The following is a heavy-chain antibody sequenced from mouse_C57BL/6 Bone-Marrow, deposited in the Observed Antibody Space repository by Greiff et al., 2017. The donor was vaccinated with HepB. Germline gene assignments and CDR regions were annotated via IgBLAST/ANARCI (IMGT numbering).Heavy chain of an antibody. V-gene: IGHV1-19*01. D-gene: IGHD2-3*01. CDR2: INPYNGGT. Sequence: LVKPGASVKMSCKASGYTFTDYYMNWVKQSHGKSLEWIGVINPYNGGTSYNQKFKGKATLTVDKSSSTAYMELNSLTSEDSAVYYCARLGWLLGFAYWGQGTLVTVSA. J-gene: IGHJ3*01. CDR1: GYTFTDYY. CDR3: ARLGWLLGFAY.